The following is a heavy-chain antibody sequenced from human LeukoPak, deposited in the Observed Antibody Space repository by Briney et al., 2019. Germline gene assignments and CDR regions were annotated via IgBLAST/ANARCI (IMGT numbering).Heavy chain of an antibody. CDR2: IYSGGNT. J-gene: IGHJ4*02. V-gene: IGHV3-53*01. CDR1: GFTVSSYS. D-gene: IGHD3-22*01. Sequence: GGSLRLSCAASGFTVSSYSMNWVRQAPGKGLEWVSLIYSGGNTHHSDSVKGRFTISRDNSKNTLYLQMNSLRAEDTAVYYCARRAGDYSHPYDYWGQGTLVTVSS. CDR3: ARRAGDYSHPYDY.